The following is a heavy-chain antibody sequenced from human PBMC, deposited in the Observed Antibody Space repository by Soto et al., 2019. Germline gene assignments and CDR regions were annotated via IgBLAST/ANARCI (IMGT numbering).Heavy chain of an antibody. J-gene: IGHJ5*02. V-gene: IGHV3-23*01. D-gene: IGHD3-9*01. CDR3: AKDPLYYDILTGYYMPGGVDNWFDP. CDR1: GFTFSSYA. Sequence: PGGSLRLSCAASGFTFSSYAMSWVRQAPGKGLEWVSAISGSGGSTYYADSVKGRFTISRDNSKNTLYLQMNSLRAEDTAAYYCAKDPLYYDILTGYYMPGGVDNWFDPWGQGTLVTVSS. CDR2: ISGSGGST.